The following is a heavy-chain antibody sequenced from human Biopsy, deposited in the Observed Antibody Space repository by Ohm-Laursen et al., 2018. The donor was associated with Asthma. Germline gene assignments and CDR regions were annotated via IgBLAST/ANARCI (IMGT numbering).Heavy chain of an antibody. J-gene: IGHJ5*02. V-gene: IGHV1-2*06. CDR2: ISPNGGAT. Sequence: GSSVKVSCKASAYTFIGYHLHWVRQAPGEGLEWIGRISPNGGATIYAQKFQGRVTMTRDTSISTAYMELSRLTSDDTAVYYCARVQKSPGDRWFDPWGQGTLVTVSS. CDR1: AYTFIGYH. CDR3: ARVQKSPGDRWFDP. D-gene: IGHD7-27*01.